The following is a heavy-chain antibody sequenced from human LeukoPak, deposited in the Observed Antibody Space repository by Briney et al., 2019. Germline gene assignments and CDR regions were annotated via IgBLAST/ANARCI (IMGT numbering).Heavy chain of an antibody. J-gene: IGHJ6*04. CDR1: GFTFSSYS. Sequence: GGSLRLSCAASGFTFSSYSMNWVRQAPGKGLEWVSSISSRSSYIYYADSVKGRFTISRDNAKNSLYLQMNSLRAEDTAVYYCARDGYYDILTGYRAYYYYGMDVWGKGTTVTVSS. CDR3: ARDGYYDILTGYRAYYYYGMDV. V-gene: IGHV3-21*01. D-gene: IGHD3-9*01. CDR2: ISSRSSYI.